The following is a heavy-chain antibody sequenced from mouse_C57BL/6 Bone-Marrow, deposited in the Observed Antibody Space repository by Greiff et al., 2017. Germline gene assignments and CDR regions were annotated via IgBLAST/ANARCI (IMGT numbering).Heavy chain of an antibody. D-gene: IGHD2-3*01. CDR3: AREVAYDGYYLAY. J-gene: IGHJ3*01. V-gene: IGHV1-81*01. Sequence: QVQLQQSGAELARPGASVKLSCKASGYTFPSYGISWVKQRTGQGLEWIGEIYPRSGNTYYNEKFKGKATLTADKSSSTAYMALRSLTSEDSAVYLCAREVAYDGYYLAYWGQGTLVTVSA. CDR2: IYPRSGNT. CDR1: GYTFPSYG.